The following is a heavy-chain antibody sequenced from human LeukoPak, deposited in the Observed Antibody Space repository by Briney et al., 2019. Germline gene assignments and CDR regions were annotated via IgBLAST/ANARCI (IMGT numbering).Heavy chain of an antibody. CDR2: VSQSGGA. CDR3: AGSYGGNAVGPFDI. Sequence: SETLSLTCAVSGGSFSGYHCSWIRQTPGKGLEWIGEVSQSGGASYNPSLKSRVTISVETSKIHFSLKLSSVTAADTAMYYCAGSYGGNAVGPFDIWGQGTMVTVSS. J-gene: IGHJ3*02. V-gene: IGHV4-34*01. CDR1: GGSFSGYH. D-gene: IGHD4-23*01.